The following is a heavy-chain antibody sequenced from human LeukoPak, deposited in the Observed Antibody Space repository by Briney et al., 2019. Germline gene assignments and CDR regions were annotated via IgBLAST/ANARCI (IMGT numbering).Heavy chain of an antibody. J-gene: IGHJ4*02. CDR2: INSRSSTI. D-gene: IGHD3-22*01. Sequence: GGSLRLSCAASRFTFSNYGVNWVRQAPGKGLEWVSYINSRSSTIYYADSVKGRFTISRDNSRNTLYLQMNSLRAEDTAVYYCAKDEANDSSGYYGPLDYWGQGTLVTVSS. CDR3: AKDEANDSSGYYGPLDY. V-gene: IGHV3-48*01. CDR1: RFTFSNYG.